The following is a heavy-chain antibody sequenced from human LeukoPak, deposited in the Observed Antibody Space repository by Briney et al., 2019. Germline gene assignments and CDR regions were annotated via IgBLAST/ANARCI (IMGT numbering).Heavy chain of an antibody. Sequence: GASVKVSCQASGYTFTSYDINWVRQATGQGLEWMGWMNPNSGNTGYAQKFQGRVTMTRNTSISTAYMELSSLRSEDTAVYYCAIRPYSSGWYGGYGMDVWGQGTTVTVSS. CDR1: GYTFTSYD. CDR3: AIRPYSSGWYGGYGMDV. J-gene: IGHJ6*02. D-gene: IGHD6-19*01. CDR2: MNPNSGNT. V-gene: IGHV1-8*01.